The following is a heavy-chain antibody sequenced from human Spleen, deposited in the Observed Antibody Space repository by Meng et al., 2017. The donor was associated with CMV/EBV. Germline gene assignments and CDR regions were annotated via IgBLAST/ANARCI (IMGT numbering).Heavy chain of an antibody. CDR3: ARIVPVRYYYYGMDV. CDR1: GGSISRYY. V-gene: IGHV4-59*01. J-gene: IGHJ6*02. CDR2: IYYSGST. D-gene: IGHD2-2*01. Sequence: SETLSLTCTVSGGSISRYYWSWIRQPPGKGLEWIGYIYYSGSTNYNPSLKSRVTISVDTSKNQFSLKLSSVTAADTAVYYCARIVPVRYYYYGMDVWGQGTTVTVSS.